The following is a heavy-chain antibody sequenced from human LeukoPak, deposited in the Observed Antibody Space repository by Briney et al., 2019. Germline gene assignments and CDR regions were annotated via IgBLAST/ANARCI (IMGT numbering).Heavy chain of an antibody. CDR2: STYNGNT. Sequence: ASVTVSCTASGYTFTNYGFNWVRQAPGQGLEWMGNSTYNGNTNYAQKFQDRVTMTTDTSTSTAYMELRSLRSDDTAVYYCARYNSMFRGVTTSDYWGQGTLVTVSS. CDR3: ARYNSMFRGVTTSDY. V-gene: IGHV1-18*01. J-gene: IGHJ4*02. D-gene: IGHD3-10*01. CDR1: GYTFTNYG.